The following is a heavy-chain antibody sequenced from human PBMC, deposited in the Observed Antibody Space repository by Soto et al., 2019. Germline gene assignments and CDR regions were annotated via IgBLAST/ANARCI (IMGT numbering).Heavy chain of an antibody. V-gene: IGHV1-18*03. CDR3: ARDPVAGTYFDY. Sequence: QVQLVQSGAEVKKPGASVKVSCKASGYTFISYGISWVRQAPGQGLEWMGWINAFNGNTNYAQKLQGRVTMTRDTSTSTSYMEVRSLRSDALAVYYCARDPVAGTYFDYWGQGTLVTVSS. J-gene: IGHJ4*02. CDR2: INAFNGNT. CDR1: GYTFISYG. D-gene: IGHD6-19*01.